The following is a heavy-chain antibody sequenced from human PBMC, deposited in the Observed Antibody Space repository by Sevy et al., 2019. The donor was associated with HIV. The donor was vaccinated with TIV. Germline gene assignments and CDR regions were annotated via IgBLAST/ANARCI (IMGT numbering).Heavy chain of an antibody. CDR2: ISYDGSNK. Sequence: GGSLRLSCAASGFTFSSYAMHWVRQAPGKGLERVAVISYDGSNKYYADAVKGRFTISRDNSQNTLYLQMDSLRAEDTAVYYCARSWADYDSSGPDYWGQGTLVTVSS. CDR3: ARSWADYDSSGPDY. J-gene: IGHJ4*02. CDR1: GFTFSSYA. D-gene: IGHD3-22*01. V-gene: IGHV3-30-3*01.